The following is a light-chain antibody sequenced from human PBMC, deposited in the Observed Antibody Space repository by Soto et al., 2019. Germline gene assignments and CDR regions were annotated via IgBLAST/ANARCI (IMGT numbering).Light chain of an antibody. CDR3: QQYNSYSPWT. J-gene: IGKJ1*01. Sequence: DIQMTQSPSTLSASVGDRVTISCRASQSISSWLAWYQQKPGKAPKLLIYDASSLESGVSSRFSGSGFGTEFTLTISSLQPDDVATYYCQQYNSYSPWTFGQGTKVEIK. V-gene: IGKV1-5*01. CDR1: QSISSW. CDR2: DAS.